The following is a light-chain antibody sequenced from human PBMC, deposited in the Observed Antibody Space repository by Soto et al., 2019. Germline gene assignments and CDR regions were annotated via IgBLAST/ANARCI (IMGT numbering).Light chain of an antibody. CDR1: QSVANNY. CDR2: SAS. V-gene: IGKV3-20*01. J-gene: IGKJ4*01. CDR3: QQYRTSRLT. Sequence: EIVLTQSPGTLSLSPGEIATLSCRASQSVANNYLAWYQQKPGQAPRLLIYSASNRATGIPDRFSGSGSGTDFTLTISRLEPEDLAVYHCQQYRTSRLTFGGGTKVDIK.